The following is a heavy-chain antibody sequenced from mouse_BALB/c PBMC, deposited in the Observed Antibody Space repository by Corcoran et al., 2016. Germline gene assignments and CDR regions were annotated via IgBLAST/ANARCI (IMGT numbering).Heavy chain of an antibody. CDR1: GYSFTDYI. CDR3: ARLDGYPDYYAMDY. CDR2: INPYYGST. D-gene: IGHD2-3*01. V-gene: IGHV1-39*01. J-gene: IGHJ4*01. Sequence: EIQLQQTGPELVKPGASVKISCKASGYSFTDYIMLWVKQSHGKSLEWIGNINPYYGSTSYNLKFKGKATLTVDKSSSTAYMQLNSLTSEDSAVYYCARLDGYPDYYAMDYWGQGTSVTVSS.